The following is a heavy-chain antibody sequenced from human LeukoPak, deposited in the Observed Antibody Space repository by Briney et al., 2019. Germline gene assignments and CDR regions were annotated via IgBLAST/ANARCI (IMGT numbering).Heavy chain of an antibody. V-gene: IGHV1-69*10. J-gene: IGHJ6*02. CDR1: GGTFSIYT. CDR3: ARDSWESLLSD. CDR2: IIPILGIA. Sequence: GASVGVSFKASGGTFSIYTISWVGQAPGQGKEWMGRIIPILGIANYAQKFQGRVTITADKSTSTAYMELSSLRSEDTAVYYCARDSWESLLSDWGQGTTVTVSS. D-gene: IGHD3-3*01.